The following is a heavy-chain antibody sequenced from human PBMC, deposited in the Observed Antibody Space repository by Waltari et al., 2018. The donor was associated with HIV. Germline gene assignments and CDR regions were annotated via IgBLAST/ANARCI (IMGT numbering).Heavy chain of an antibody. J-gene: IGHJ4*02. Sequence: QITLKESGPTLVKPTQTITLTCTFSGFSLSTSGVGVGWIRQPPGKALEWLALIYWNDDKRYSPSLKSRLTITKDTSKNQVVLTMTNMDPVDTATYYCAHRRGYYDSSGYYYTYYFDYWGQGTLVTVSS. CDR3: AHRRGYYDSSGYYYTYYFDY. CDR2: IYWNDDK. V-gene: IGHV2-5*01. D-gene: IGHD3-22*01. CDR1: GFSLSTSGVG.